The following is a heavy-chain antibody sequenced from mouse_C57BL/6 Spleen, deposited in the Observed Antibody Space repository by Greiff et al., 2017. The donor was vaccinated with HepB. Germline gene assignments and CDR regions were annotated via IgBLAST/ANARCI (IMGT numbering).Heavy chain of an antibody. CDR2: ISYDGSN. V-gene: IGHV3-6*01. J-gene: IGHJ4*01. D-gene: IGHD2-5*01. CDR3: ARDYSNYEAMDY. CDR1: GYSITSGYY. Sequence: EVKLQESGPGLVKPSQSLSLTCSVTGYSITSGYYWNWIRQFPGNKLEWMGYISYDGSNNYNPSLKNRISITRDTSKNQFFLKLNSVTTEDTATYYCARDYSNYEAMDYWGQGTSVTVSS.